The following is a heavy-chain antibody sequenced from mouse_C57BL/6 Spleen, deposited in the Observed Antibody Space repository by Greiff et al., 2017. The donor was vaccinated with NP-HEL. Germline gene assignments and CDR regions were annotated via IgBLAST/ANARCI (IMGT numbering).Heavy chain of an antibody. J-gene: IGHJ4*01. CDR3: AKSLPRNDYDGFYAMDD. Sequence: QVQLQQPGAELVMPGASVKLSCKASGYTFTSYWMHWVKQRPGQGLEWIGEIDPSDSYTNYNQKFKGKSTLTVDKSSSTAYMQLSSLTSEDSAVYYCAKSLPRNDYDGFYAMDDWGQGTSVTVSS. D-gene: IGHD2-4*01. CDR1: GYTFTSYW. CDR2: IDPSDSYT. V-gene: IGHV1-69*01.